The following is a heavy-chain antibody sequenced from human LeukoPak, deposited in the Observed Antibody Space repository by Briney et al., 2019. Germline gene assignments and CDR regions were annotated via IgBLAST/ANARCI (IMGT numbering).Heavy chain of an antibody. V-gene: IGHV3-73*01. D-gene: IGHD5-24*01. J-gene: IGHJ4*02. Sequence: GGSLRLSCAASGFIFSDSAMHWVRQASGKGREWIGRIRTSRNNYATAYAASVRGRCTISRDDSKNTAFLEMSSLKTEDTAVSYCTGRDDYGDYWGQGIVVTVSS. CDR3: TGRDDYGDY. CDR1: GFIFSDSA. CDR2: IRTSRNNYAT.